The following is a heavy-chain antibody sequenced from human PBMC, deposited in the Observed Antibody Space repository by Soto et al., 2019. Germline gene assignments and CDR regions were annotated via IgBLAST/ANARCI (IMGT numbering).Heavy chain of an antibody. CDR2: IHYSGYT. CDR1: GGSITTYY. CDR3: ATDQIVRVSGLISGWNWFDP. D-gene: IGHD2-8*01. Sequence: KPSETLSLTCTVSGGSITTYYWNWIRQSAGKGLEWIGRIHYSGYTNYNPSLKSRVTMSLDTSQNQFSLRLASVSAADTAVYFCATDQIVRVSGLISGWNWFDPWGQGTLVTVSS. J-gene: IGHJ5*02. V-gene: IGHV4-4*07.